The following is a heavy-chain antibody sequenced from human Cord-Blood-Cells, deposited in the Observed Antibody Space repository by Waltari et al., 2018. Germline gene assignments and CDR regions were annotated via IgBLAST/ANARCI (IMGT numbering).Heavy chain of an antibody. CDR1: GFTFSSYA. V-gene: IGHV3-23*01. CDR2: ISGSGGST. J-gene: IGHJ4*02. CDR3: AKGGNWNDVGYFDY. D-gene: IGHD1-20*01. Sequence: ASGGGLVQPGGSLRLSCAAPGFTFSSYAMSWVRQAQGKGLEWVSAISGSGGSTYYADSVKARFTISRDNSKNTLYLQMNSLRAEDPAVYYWAKGGNWNDVGYFDYWGQGTLVTVSS.